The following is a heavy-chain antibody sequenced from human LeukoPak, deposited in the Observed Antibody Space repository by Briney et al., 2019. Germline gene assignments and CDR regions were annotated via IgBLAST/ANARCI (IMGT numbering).Heavy chain of an antibody. Sequence: PGGSLRLSCAASGFTFSSYAMRWVRQAPGKGLEWVSAISGSGGSTYYADSVKGRFTISRDNSKNTLYLQMNSLRAEDTAVYYCAKDRVTYYYDSSGYPDYWGQGTLVTVSS. CDR1: GFTFSSYA. V-gene: IGHV3-23*01. J-gene: IGHJ4*02. CDR3: AKDRVTYYYDSSGYPDY. CDR2: ISGSGGST. D-gene: IGHD3-22*01.